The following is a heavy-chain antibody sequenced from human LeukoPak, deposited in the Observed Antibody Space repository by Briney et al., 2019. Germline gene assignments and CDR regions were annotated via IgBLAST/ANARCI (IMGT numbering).Heavy chain of an antibody. D-gene: IGHD3-22*01. Sequence: SVKVSCKACGYTFTGYYMHWVRQAAGQGLEWMGGIIPIFGTANYAQKFQGRVTITADESTSTAYMELSSLRSEDPAVYYCASYGGDSSMDQGLQAAFDIWGQGTMVTVSS. V-gene: IGHV1-69*13. CDR2: IIPIFGTA. CDR3: ASYGGDSSMDQGLQAAFDI. J-gene: IGHJ3*02. CDR1: GYTFTGYY.